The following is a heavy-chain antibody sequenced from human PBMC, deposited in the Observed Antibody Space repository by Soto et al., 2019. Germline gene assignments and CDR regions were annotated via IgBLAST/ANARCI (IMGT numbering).Heavy chain of an antibody. CDR3: ARRDGDYEGAFDI. J-gene: IGHJ3*02. CDR1: GFTFSSYG. Sequence: QVQLVESGGGVVQPGRSLRLSCAASGFTFSSYGMHWVRQAPGKGLEWVAVIWYDGSNKYYADSVKGRFTISRDNSKNTLYLQMNSLRAEDTAVYYCARRDGDYEGAFDIWGQGTMVTVSS. V-gene: IGHV3-33*01. D-gene: IGHD4-17*01. CDR2: IWYDGSNK.